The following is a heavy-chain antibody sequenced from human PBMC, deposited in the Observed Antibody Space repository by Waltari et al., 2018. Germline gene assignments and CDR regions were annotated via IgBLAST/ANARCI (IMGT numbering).Heavy chain of an antibody. CDR2: IYYSVST. Sequence: QLQLQESGPGLVKPSETLSLTCTVSGGSISSSSYYWGWIRQPPGKGLEWIGSIYYSVSTYYNPSLKSRVTISVDTSKNQFSLKLSSVTAADTAVYYCARLTVTTSFDIWGQGTMVTVSS. CDR3: ARLTVTTSFDI. CDR1: GGSISSSSYY. V-gene: IGHV4-39*07. J-gene: IGHJ3*02. D-gene: IGHD4-17*01.